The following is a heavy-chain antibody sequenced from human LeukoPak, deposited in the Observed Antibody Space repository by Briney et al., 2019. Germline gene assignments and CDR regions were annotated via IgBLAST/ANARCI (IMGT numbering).Heavy chain of an antibody. CDR3: AKEGDYYGSGSYRDGFDI. J-gene: IGHJ3*02. Sequence: GSLKLFCSAAGFTFSNHGMHWVRQAPGKGLEWVAFIRDDGINKYYADSVKGRFTISRDSFKNTLYLQMNSLRPEDTAVYYCAKEGDYYGSGSYRDGFDIWGQGTRATVSS. V-gene: IGHV3-30*02. D-gene: IGHD3-10*01. CDR2: IRDDGINK. CDR1: GFTFSNHG.